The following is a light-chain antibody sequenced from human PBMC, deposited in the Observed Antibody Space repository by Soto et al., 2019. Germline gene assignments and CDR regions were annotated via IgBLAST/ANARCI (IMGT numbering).Light chain of an antibody. CDR1: QKISSY. CDR3: QQSYNTPRT. CDR2: AVS. J-gene: IGKJ1*01. Sequence: DIQMTQSPSSLSASVGDRVTITCRASQKISSYLNWYQQKPGKAPKLLIYAVSSLHSGVPSRFSGSGSGTDFTLTISNLLPEDFATYYCQQSYNTPRTFGQGTKVDIK. V-gene: IGKV1-39*01.